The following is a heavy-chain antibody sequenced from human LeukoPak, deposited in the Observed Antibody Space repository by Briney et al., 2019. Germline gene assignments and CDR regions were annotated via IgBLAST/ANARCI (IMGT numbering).Heavy chain of an antibody. D-gene: IGHD5-24*01. CDR1: GGSINSRSYY. V-gene: IGHV4-39*07. CDR3: ARTVVATFTGRYFDL. CDR2: IYYSGST. J-gene: IGHJ2*01. Sequence: SETLSLTCNVSGGSINSRSYYWGWIRQPPGKGLEWIGNIYYSGSTFYNPSLKSRVTISVDTSKNQFSLKLSSVTAADTAVYYCARTVVATFTGRYFDLWGRGTLVTVSS.